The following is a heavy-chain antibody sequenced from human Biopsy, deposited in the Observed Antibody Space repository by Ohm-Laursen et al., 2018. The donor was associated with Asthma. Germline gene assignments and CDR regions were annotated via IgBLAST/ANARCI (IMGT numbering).Heavy chain of an antibody. D-gene: IGHD4-17*01. CDR2: VFYTGIT. CDR1: GFSMDTNSYF. Sequence: GTLSLTCTISGFSMDTNSYFWGWIRQPPGKGLEWIGGVFYTGITYYNPSLESRVTMSIDTSKSQFLLEVNSVTAPDTAVYYCARHPNNGDYSYWYFDLWGRGTLVTVSS. J-gene: IGHJ2*01. CDR3: ARHPNNGDYSYWYFDL. V-gene: IGHV4-39*01.